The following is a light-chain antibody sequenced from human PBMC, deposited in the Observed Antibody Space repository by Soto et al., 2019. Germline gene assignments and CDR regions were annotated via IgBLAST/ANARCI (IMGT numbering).Light chain of an antibody. CDR2: GAS. V-gene: IGKV3-20*01. J-gene: IGKJ3*01. CDR3: QQFGSSSGFT. CDR1: QNINSRY. Sequence: EIVLTQSPGTLSLSPGERATLSCRASQNINSRYLAWYQQKPGQAPRLLIYGASSRATGIPDRFSGSGSGTDFTLTIIRMEPDDFAVYYCQQFGSSSGFTFGPGTKVDIK.